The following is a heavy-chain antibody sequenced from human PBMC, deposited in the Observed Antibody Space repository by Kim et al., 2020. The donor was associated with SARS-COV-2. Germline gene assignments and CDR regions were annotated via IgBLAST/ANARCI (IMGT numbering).Heavy chain of an antibody. CDR1: GFNFGDWG. V-gene: IGHV3-20*04. CDR3: ARGNVYDTSGFHGLLFD. Sequence: GGSLRLSCAASGFNFGDWGMSWVRHKPGRGLEWNCGITWEGEKTGYVDAVRGRFTISRDVAQRSLYLQMDSLRDEDQAIYFCARGNVYDTSGFHGLLFD. J-gene: IGHJ4*01. CDR2: ITWEGEKT. D-gene: IGHD6-25*01.